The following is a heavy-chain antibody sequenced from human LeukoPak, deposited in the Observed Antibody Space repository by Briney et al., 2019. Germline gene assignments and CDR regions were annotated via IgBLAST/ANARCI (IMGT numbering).Heavy chain of an antibody. CDR2: ISSSGSII. J-gene: IGHJ3*02. V-gene: IGHV3-11*01. Sequence: GGSLRLSCAASGFTFSDYYMSWIRQAPGKGLEWVSYISSSGSIIYYADSVKGRFTISRDNARNSLYLQMNSLRAEDTAVYYCARDPRYYYDSSGYFNDAFDIWGQGTMVTVSS. D-gene: IGHD3-22*01. CDR3: ARDPRYYYDSSGYFNDAFDI. CDR1: GFTFSDYY.